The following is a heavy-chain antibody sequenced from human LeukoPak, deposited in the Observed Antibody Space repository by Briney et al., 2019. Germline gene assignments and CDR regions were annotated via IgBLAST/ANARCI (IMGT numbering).Heavy chain of an antibody. CDR3: ARDMRWIYGSGLNGFDA. D-gene: IGHD3-10*01. CDR1: GFTFSNYN. CDR2: ITSSGAYI. J-gene: IGHJ5*02. Sequence: GGSLRLSCAASGFTFSNYNMNWVRQTPGKGLEWVSSITSSGAYIYYADSVKGRFTISRDNAKDSLYLQMNSLRAEDTAVYYCARDMRWIYGSGLNGFDAWGQGTLVTVSS. V-gene: IGHV3-21*01.